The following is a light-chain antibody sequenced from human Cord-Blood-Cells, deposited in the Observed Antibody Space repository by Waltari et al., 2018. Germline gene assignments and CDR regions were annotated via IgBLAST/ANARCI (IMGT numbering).Light chain of an antibody. Sequence: QSALTHPPSASGSPGQPVTISCTATSSDVGGYNYVPWYQQHPGKAPKLMIYEVSKRPSGVPDRFSGSKSGNTASLTVSGLQAEDEADYYCSSYAGSNNYVVFGGGTKLTVL. CDR1: SSDVGGYNY. V-gene: IGLV2-8*01. CDR2: EVS. CDR3: SSYAGSNNYVV. J-gene: IGLJ2*01.